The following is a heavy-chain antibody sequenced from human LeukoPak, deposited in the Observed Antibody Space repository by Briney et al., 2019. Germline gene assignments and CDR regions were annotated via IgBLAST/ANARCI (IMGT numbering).Heavy chain of an antibody. V-gene: IGHV3-30-3*01. Sequence: PGRSLRLSCAASGFTFSGSAMHWVRQAPGKGLEWVAVISYDGSSKYYAASVKGRFTISRDNSKNTLYLQMNSLRPEDTAVCYCARDPGGGPKQYFYSSGYYFDYWDQGTLVTVSS. CDR1: GFTFSGSA. D-gene: IGHD3-22*01. CDR2: ISYDGSSK. CDR3: ARDPGGGPKQYFYSSGYYFDY. J-gene: IGHJ4*02.